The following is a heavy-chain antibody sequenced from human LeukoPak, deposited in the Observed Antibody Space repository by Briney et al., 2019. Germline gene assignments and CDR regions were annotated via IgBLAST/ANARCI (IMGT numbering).Heavy chain of an antibody. CDR3: TRGNMGAAIGGDYFDY. V-gene: IGHV3-66*02. J-gene: IGHJ4*02. Sequence: GGSLRLSCAASGFTFSSNYMSWVRQAPGKGLEWVSAIYSGGSTFYADSVKGRFTISRDNSKNTLYLQMNSLRAEDTAIYYCTRGNMGAAIGGDYFDYWGQGTLVTVSS. CDR2: IYSGGST. D-gene: IGHD1-26*01. CDR1: GFTFSSNY.